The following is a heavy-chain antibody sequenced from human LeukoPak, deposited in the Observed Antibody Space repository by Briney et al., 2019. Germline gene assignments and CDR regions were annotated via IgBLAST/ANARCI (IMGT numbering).Heavy chain of an antibody. CDR3: ARGRITIFD. Sequence: GGSLRLSCAASGFTFTSYWMTWVRQAPGKGLEWVANINQNGSTKFYVDSVKGRFTISRDNAKNSLYLQMNSLRAEDTAVYYCARGRITIFDGGQGTLVTVSS. CDR1: GFTFTSYW. D-gene: IGHD3-3*01. CDR2: INQNGSTK. J-gene: IGHJ4*02. V-gene: IGHV3-7*01.